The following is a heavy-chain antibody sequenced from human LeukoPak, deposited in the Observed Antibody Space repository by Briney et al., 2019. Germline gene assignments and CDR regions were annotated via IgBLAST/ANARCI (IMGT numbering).Heavy chain of an antibody. J-gene: IGHJ4*02. Sequence: ASVKVSCKASGYTFTSYGISWVRQAPGQGLEWMGWISAYNGNTNYAQKLQGRVTMTTDTSTSTAYMELRGLRSDDTAVYYCARDKAQLERRTHFDYWGQGTLVTVSS. CDR2: ISAYNGNT. CDR1: GYTFTSYG. D-gene: IGHD1-1*01. CDR3: ARDKAQLERRTHFDY. V-gene: IGHV1-18*01.